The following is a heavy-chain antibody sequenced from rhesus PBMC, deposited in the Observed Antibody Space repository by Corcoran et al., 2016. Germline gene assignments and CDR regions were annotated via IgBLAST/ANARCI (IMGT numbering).Heavy chain of an antibody. CDR2: ISESGGTT. J-gene: IGHJ5-1*01. CDR1: VFTFSRYE. D-gene: IGHD6-37*01. Sequence: DVQLVVAGGGVVKPGGFLDISGVASVFTFSRYEMHWVRQAPGKGLEWVSVISESGGTTYYADSVKGRFTISRDNAKNSLFLQMNSLRAEDTAVYYCTRDRDSGGWSEPNRFDVWGAGVLVTVSS. V-gene: IGHV3-100*02. CDR3: TRDRDSGGWSEPNRFDV.